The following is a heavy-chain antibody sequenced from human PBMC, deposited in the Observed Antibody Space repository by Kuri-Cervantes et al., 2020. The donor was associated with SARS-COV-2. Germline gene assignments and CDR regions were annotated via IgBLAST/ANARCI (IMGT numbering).Heavy chain of an antibody. CDR3: ATTSGYCSGGSCHGNY. D-gene: IGHD2-15*01. CDR2: INAGNGNT. CDR1: GYTFTSYA. J-gene: IGHJ4*02. Sequence: ASVKASCKASGYTFTSYAMHWVRQAPGQRLEWMGWINAGNGNTKYSQKFQGRVTITRDTSASTAYMELISLRSEDTAVYYCATTSGYCSGGSCHGNYWGQGTLVTDSS. V-gene: IGHV1-3*01.